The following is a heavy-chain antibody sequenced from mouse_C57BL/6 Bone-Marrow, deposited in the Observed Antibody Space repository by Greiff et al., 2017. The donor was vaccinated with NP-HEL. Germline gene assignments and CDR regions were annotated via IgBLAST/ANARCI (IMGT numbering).Heavy chain of an antibody. CDR3: ARERWLPFDY. V-gene: IGHV1-69*01. CDR2: IDPSDSYT. CDR1: GYTFTSYW. D-gene: IGHD2-3*01. Sequence: QVQLQQPGAELVMPGASVKLSCKASGYTFTSYWMHWVKQRPGQGLEWIGEIDPSDSYTNYNQKFKGKSTLTVDRSSSTAYMQLSSLTSEDSAVYYCARERWLPFDYWGQGTTLTVSS. J-gene: IGHJ2*01.